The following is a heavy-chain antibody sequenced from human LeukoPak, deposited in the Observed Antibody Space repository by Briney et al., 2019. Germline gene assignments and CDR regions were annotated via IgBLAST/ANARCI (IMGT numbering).Heavy chain of an antibody. D-gene: IGHD5-12*01. Sequence: GGSLRLSCAASGFTVSSNYMSWVRQAPGKGLEWVSIIYSSGSTYYADSVKGRFTVSRDNSKNTLYLQMNSLRAEDTAVYYCARVAGTSGYDPRRFDYWGQGTLVTVSS. CDR1: GFTVSSNY. V-gene: IGHV3-66*01. J-gene: IGHJ4*02. CDR3: ARVAGTSGYDPRRFDY. CDR2: IYSSGST.